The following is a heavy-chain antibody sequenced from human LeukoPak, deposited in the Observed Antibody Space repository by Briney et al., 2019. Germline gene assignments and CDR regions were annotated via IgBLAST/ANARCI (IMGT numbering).Heavy chain of an antibody. D-gene: IGHD3-9*01. V-gene: IGHV3-48*01. CDR2: IDSGSSFK. CDR3: ATDISTHYFGS. Sequence: GGSLRLSCAASEFTFSSYSMNWVRQAPGKGLEWVSYIDSGSSFKYYADSVKGRFTISRDNSRNTVFLQMNSLRAEDTAIYYCATDISTHYFGSWGQGTLVTVSS. CDR1: EFTFSSYS. J-gene: IGHJ4*02.